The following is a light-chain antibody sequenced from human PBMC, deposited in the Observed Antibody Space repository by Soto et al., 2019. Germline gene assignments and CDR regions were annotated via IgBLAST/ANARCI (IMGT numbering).Light chain of an antibody. Sequence: EVVLTQSPGTLSLSPGERATLSCRASQTVSTSFLAWYQQKRGQAPRLLIYGASTRATGVPDRFSGSGSGTDFTLTISELDPEDFATYYCQQSYSTPLTFGPGTKVDIK. CDR1: QTVSTSF. CDR3: QQSYSTPLT. J-gene: IGKJ3*01. CDR2: GAS. V-gene: IGKV3-20*01.